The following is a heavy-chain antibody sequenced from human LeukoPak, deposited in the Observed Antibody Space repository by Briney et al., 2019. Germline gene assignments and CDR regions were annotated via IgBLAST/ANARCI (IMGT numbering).Heavy chain of an antibody. D-gene: IGHD3-3*01. CDR2: IKQDGSEK. V-gene: IGHV3-7*01. J-gene: IGHJ4*02. CDR3: AGTYYDFWSGPDNFDY. CDR1: GFTFSSYW. Sequence: PGGSLRLSCAASGFTFSSYWMSWVRQAPGKGLEWVANIKQDGSEKYYVDSVKGRFTISRDNVKNSLYLQMNSLRAEDTAVYYCAGTYYDFWSGPDNFDYWGQGTLVTVSS.